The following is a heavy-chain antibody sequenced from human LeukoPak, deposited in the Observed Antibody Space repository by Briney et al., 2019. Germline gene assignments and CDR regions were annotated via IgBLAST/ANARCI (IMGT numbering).Heavy chain of an antibody. J-gene: IGHJ4*02. D-gene: IGHD3-9*01. CDR1: GFSFDDYG. Sequence: PGKSLRLSCVASGFSFDDYGMFWVRQTPGKGLEWVSGISWNGGNIGYADSVKGRFTISRDNAKKSLYLQMNSLRAEDTAVYYCAKDGGDILTGYFFDYWGQGTLVTVSS. V-gene: IGHV3-9*01. CDR2: ISWNGGNI. CDR3: AKDGGDILTGYFFDY.